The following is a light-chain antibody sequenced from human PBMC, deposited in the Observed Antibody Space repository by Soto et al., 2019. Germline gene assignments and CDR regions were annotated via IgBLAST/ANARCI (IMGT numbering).Light chain of an antibody. J-gene: IGKJ4*01. CDR3: QQYSIYPIT. Sequence: DIQMTQSPSTLSASVGDRVTITCRASQDIYNWLAWYQQKPWRAPRLLIYKTAGLESVVPSRFSGSGSGTEYTLTISSLQPDDFATYYCQQYSIYPITFGGGTKLDIK. CDR2: KTA. CDR1: QDIYNW. V-gene: IGKV1-5*03.